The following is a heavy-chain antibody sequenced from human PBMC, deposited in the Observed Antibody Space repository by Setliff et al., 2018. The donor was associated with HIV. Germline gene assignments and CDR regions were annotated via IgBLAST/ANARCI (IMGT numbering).Heavy chain of an antibody. V-gene: IGHV1-69*13. D-gene: IGHD3-22*01. CDR3: ARGRNYDSSGYGDYYYYMDV. Sequence: ASVKVSCKASGGTFSSYPISWVRQAPGQGLEWMGGIIPIFGTTHYAQKFQGRVTVTADESTSTACMQLSSLRSDDTAVYYCARGRNYDSSGYGDYYYYMDVWGKGTTVTVSS. CDR1: GGTFSSYP. CDR2: IIPIFGTT. J-gene: IGHJ6*03.